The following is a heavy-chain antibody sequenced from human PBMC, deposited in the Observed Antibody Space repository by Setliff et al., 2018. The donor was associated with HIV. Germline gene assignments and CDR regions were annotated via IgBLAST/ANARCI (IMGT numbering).Heavy chain of an antibody. CDR3: AGHGQDYQLGYYYYYMDV. V-gene: IGHV4-34*01. CDR2: INHSGGT. D-gene: IGHD2-2*01. J-gene: IGHJ6*03. CDR1: GGSFSAYY. Sequence: SETLSLTCAVYGGSFSAYYWSWIRQTPGKGLEWIGEINHSGGTNYNPSLKSRVTISVDTSKNQFSLKLSSVTAADTAVYYCAGHGQDYQLGYYYYYMDVWGKGTTVTVSS.